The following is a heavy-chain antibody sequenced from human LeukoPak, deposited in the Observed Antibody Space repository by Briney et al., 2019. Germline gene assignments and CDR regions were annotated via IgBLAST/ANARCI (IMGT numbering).Heavy chain of an antibody. Sequence: PGGSLRLSCAASGFTFSSYAMHWVRQAPGKGLEWVAVISYDGSNKYYADSVKGRFTISRDNSKNTLYLQMNSLRAEDTAVYYCAREKSQSRNYYCYGMDVWGQGATVTVSS. J-gene: IGHJ6*02. CDR1: GFTFSSYA. CDR2: ISYDGSNK. CDR3: AREKSQSRNYYCYGMDV. V-gene: IGHV3-30*04.